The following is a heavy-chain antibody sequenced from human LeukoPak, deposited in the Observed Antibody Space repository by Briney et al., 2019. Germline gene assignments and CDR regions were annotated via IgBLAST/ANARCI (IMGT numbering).Heavy chain of an antibody. CDR1: GGSISNYY. J-gene: IGHJ3*02. V-gene: IGHV4-59*01. Sequence: SETLSLTCTVSGGSISNYYWSWIRQPPGKGLEWIGYIYYSGSTNYNPSLKSRVTISVDTSKNQFSLKLSSVTAADTAVYYCARDRSGYDAFDIWGQGTMVTVYS. D-gene: IGHD6-13*01. CDR3: ARDRSGYDAFDI. CDR2: IYYSGST.